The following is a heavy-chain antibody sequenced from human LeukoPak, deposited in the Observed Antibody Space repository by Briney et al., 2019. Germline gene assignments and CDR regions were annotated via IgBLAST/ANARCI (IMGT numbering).Heavy chain of an antibody. D-gene: IGHD3-22*01. CDR3: ARPGSGYSRGDYYFDY. Sequence: PSETLSLTCTVSGGSISSYYWSWIRQPPGKGLEWIGYIYYSGSTNYNPSLKSRVTISVDTSKNQFSLKLSSVTAADTAVYYCARPGSGYSRGDYYFDYWGQGTLVTVSS. CDR2: IYYSGST. V-gene: IGHV4-59*12. J-gene: IGHJ4*02. CDR1: GGSISSYY.